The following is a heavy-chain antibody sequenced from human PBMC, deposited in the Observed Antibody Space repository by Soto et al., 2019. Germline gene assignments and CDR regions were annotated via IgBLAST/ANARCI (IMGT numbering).Heavy chain of an antibody. D-gene: IGHD3-10*01. J-gene: IGHJ3*02. CDR1: GGSISSYY. CDR2: IYCSGST. CDR3: ARAPGDAFDI. Sequence: SETLSLTCTVSGGSISSYYWSWIRQPPGKGLEWIGYIYCSGSTNYNPSLKSRVTISVDTSKNQFSLKLSSVTAADTAVYYCARAPGDAFDIWGQGTMVTVSS. V-gene: IGHV4-59*01.